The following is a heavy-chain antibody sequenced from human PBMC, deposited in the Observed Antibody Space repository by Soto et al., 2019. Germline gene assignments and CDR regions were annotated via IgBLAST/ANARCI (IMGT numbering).Heavy chain of an antibody. J-gene: IGHJ4*02. CDR1: GGSFSGYY. V-gene: IGHV4-34*01. CDR2: INHSGST. CDR3: ARGSKAAMVTGDSYFDY. Sequence: PSETLSLTCAVYGGSFSGYYWSWIRQPPGKGLEWIGEINHSGSTNYNPSLKSRVTISVDTSKNQFSLKLSSVTAADTAVYYCARGSKAAMVTGDSYFDYWGQGTLVTVS. D-gene: IGHD5-18*01.